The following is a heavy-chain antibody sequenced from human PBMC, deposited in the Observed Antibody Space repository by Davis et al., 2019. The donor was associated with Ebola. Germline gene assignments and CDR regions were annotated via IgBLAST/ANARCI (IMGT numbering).Heavy chain of an antibody. D-gene: IGHD6-19*01. V-gene: IGHV3-72*01. Sequence: PGGSLRLSCAASGFTFSDHYMDWVRQAPGKGLEWVGRARNRPNSYTTEYAASVKGRFTISRDDSKNSLSLQMNSLKSEDTAVYYCTRQDSSGWYDYWGQGTLVTVSS. J-gene: IGHJ4*02. CDR1: GFTFSDHY. CDR3: TRQDSSGWYDY. CDR2: ARNRPNSYTT.